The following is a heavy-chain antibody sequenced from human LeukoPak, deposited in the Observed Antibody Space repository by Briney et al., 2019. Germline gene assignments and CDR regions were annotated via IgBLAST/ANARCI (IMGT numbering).Heavy chain of an antibody. CDR3: ARRAMVRKCPAFDI. D-gene: IGHD3-10*01. Sequence: SETLSLTCAVSGGSISSGGYSWSWIRQPPGKGLEWIGYIYYSGSTYYNPSLKSRVTISVDTSKNQFSLKLSSVTAADTAVYYCARRAMVRKCPAFDIWGQGTMVTVSS. CDR2: IYYSGST. CDR1: GGSISSGGYS. J-gene: IGHJ3*02. V-gene: IGHV4-30-4*07.